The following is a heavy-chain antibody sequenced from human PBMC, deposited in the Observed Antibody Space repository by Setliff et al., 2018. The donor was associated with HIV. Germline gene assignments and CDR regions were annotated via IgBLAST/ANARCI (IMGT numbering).Heavy chain of an antibody. D-gene: IGHD6-25*01. J-gene: IGHJ4*02. Sequence: SETLSLTCTVSGGSVSSGSYYWSWRRQPPGKGLEWIGYIYYSGSTKHNPSLKSRVTISLDTSKNQFSLKLTSVTAADTAVYYCARYSPRGYTLTGPYWGQGTLVTVSS. CDR1: GGSVSSGSYY. CDR3: ARYSPRGYTLTGPY. V-gene: IGHV4-61*01. CDR2: IYYSGST.